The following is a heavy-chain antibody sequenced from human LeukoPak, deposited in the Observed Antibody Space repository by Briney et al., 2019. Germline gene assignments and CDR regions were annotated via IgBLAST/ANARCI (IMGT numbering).Heavy chain of an antibody. D-gene: IGHD5-18*01. CDR3: ATRGGYSYGYNY. V-gene: IGHV4-4*07. J-gene: IGHJ4*02. Sequence: SETLSLSCTVSGDSISYYNWDWIRQPAGKGLEWIRRIFTSGSTNHNPSLKSRVTMSVDTSKNQFSLKLSSVTAADTAVYYCATRGGYSYGYNYWGQGILVTVS. CDR2: IFTSGST. CDR1: GDSISYYN.